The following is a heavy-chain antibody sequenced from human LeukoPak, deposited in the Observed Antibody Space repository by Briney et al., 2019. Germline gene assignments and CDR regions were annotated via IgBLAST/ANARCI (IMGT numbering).Heavy chain of an antibody. Sequence: GGSLRLSCAVSGFTFRDYAMPWVRQAPGKGLEWVAVIAYDGSNKYYAESVKGRFTISRDNSKNTLYLQMNSLRAEDTAIYYCTKGSNYVIDYWGQGTLVTVSS. J-gene: IGHJ4*02. D-gene: IGHD4-4*01. V-gene: IGHV3-30*18. CDR2: IAYDGSNK. CDR1: GFTFRDYA. CDR3: TKGSNYVIDY.